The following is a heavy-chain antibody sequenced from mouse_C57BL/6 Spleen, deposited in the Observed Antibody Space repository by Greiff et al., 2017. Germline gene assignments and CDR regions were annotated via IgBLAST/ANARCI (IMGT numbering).Heavy chain of an antibody. Sequence: VQLQQSGPVLVKPGASVKMSCKASGYTFTDYYMTWVKQSHGKSLEWIGVINPYNGGTSYNQKFKGKATLTVDKSSSTAYMELNSLTSEDSAVYYCARGDGNYYFDYWGQGTTLTVSS. CDR1: GYTFTDYY. CDR3: ARGDGNYYFDY. D-gene: IGHD2-1*01. CDR2: INPYNGGT. J-gene: IGHJ2*01. V-gene: IGHV1-19*01.